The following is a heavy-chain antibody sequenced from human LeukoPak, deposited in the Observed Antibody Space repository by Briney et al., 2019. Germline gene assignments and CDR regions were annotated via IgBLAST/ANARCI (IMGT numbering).Heavy chain of an antibody. CDR1: GGSFSGYY. V-gene: IGHV4-34*01. CDR3: ARGSTASDY. CDR2: INHSGST. J-gene: IGHJ4*02. D-gene: IGHD5-18*01. Sequence: SETLSLTCAVYGGSFSGYYWSWIRQPPGKWLEWIGEINHSGSTNYNPSLKSRVTISVDTSKNQFSLKLSSVTAADTAVYYCARGSTASDYWGQGTLVTVSS.